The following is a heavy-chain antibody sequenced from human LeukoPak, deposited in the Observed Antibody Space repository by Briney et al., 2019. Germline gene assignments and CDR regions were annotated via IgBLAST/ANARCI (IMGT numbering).Heavy chain of an antibody. D-gene: IGHD2-21*01. CDR3: AKAPVTTCSGAYCYPFDY. J-gene: IGHJ4*02. Sequence: GGSLRLSCAASGFTFSDYYMSWIRQAPGKGLEWVSYISPSDNGIYYADSVEGRFTISRDNAKNSLYLQMNSLRAEDTAVYYCAKAPVTTCSGAYCYPFDYWGQGTLVTVSS. CDR2: ISPSDNGI. CDR1: GFTFSDYY. V-gene: IGHV3-11*01.